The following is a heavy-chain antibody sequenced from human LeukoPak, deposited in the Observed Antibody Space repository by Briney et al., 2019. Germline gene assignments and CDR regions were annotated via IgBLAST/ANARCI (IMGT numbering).Heavy chain of an antibody. D-gene: IGHD3-22*01. Sequence: GGSLRLSCAASGFTFSSYAMSWVRQAPGKGLEWVSVISGSDGSTYYADSVKGRFTISRDNSKNTLYLQMNSLRAEDTAVYYRAKDKKYYDSSGSPHYYYGMDVWGQGTTVTVTS. V-gene: IGHV3-23*01. CDR1: GFTFSSYA. CDR3: AKDKKYYDSSGSPHYYYGMDV. J-gene: IGHJ6*02. CDR2: ISGSDGST.